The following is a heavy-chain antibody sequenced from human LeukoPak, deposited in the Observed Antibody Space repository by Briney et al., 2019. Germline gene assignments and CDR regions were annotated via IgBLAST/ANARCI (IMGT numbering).Heavy chain of an antibody. V-gene: IGHV4-39*07. J-gene: IGHJ6*03. CDR1: GGSISSSSYY. Sequence: PSETLSLTCTVSGGSISSSSYYWGWIRQPPGKGLEWIGSIYYSGSTYYNPSLKSRVTISVDTSKDQFSLKLSSVTAADTAVYYCARGFGESDYYYYYYMDVWGKGTTVTVSS. D-gene: IGHD3-10*01. CDR3: ARGFGESDYYYYYYMDV. CDR2: IYYSGST.